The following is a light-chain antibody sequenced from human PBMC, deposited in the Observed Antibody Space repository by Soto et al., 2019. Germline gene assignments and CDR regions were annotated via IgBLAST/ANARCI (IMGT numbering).Light chain of an antibody. V-gene: IGKV2-24*01. Sequence: DIVVTQTPLSSPVTRGQPASISCRSSQSLVHSNGRTYLSWFKQRPGQPPRLLIHEVSNRLAGVQGRISGSGEGTDFTLRISRVEAEDVGVYYCMQATGFPWTFGQGTKLEI. CDR2: EVS. CDR1: QSLVHSNGRTY. CDR3: MQATGFPWT. J-gene: IGKJ1*01.